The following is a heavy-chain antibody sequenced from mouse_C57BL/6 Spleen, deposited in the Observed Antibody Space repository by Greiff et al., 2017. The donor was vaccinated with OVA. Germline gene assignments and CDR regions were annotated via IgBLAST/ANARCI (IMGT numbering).Heavy chain of an antibody. J-gene: IGHJ2*01. V-gene: IGHV14-1*01. D-gene: IGHD3-2*02. CDR1: GFNIKDYY. Sequence: EVQRVESGAELVRPGASVKLSCTASGFNIKDYYMHWVKPRPEQGLEWIGRIDPEDGDTEYAPKFPGKATMTADTSSNTAYLQLSSLTSEDTAVYYCTTRGAQATPFDYWGQGTTLTVSS. CDR2: IDPEDGDT. CDR3: TTRGAQATPFDY.